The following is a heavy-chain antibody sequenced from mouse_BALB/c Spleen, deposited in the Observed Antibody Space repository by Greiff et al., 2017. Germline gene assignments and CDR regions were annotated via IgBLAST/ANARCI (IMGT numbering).Heavy chain of an antibody. Sequence: VKLVESGPELVRPGVSVKISCKGSGYTFTDYAMHWVKQSHAKSLEWIGVISTYYGNTNYNQKFKGKATMTVDKSSSTAYMELARLTSEDSAIYYCARSTGKGYYAMDYWGQGTSVTVSS. CDR1: GYTFTDYA. CDR3: ARSTGKGYYAMDY. J-gene: IGHJ4*01. V-gene: IGHV1-67*01. D-gene: IGHD4-1*01. CDR2: ISTYYGNT.